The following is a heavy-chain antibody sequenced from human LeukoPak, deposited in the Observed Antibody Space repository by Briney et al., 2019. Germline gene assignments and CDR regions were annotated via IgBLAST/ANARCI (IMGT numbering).Heavy chain of an antibody. J-gene: IGHJ4*02. CDR1: GGSFSGYY. D-gene: IGHD3-3*01. CDR3: ARSITIFGVVDY. CDR2: INHSGST. V-gene: IGHV4-34*01. Sequence: SETLSLTCAVYGGSFSGYYWSWIRQPPGKGLEWIGEINHSGSTNYNPSLKSRVTISVDTSKNQFSLKLSSVTAADTAVYYCARSITIFGVVDYWGQGTLVAVSS.